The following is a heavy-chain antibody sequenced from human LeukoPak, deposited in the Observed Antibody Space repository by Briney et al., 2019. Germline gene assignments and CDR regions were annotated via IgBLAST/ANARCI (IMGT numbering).Heavy chain of an antibody. J-gene: IGHJ4*02. V-gene: IGHV3-53*01. CDR3: AKDGLQFLEWLISALDS. CDR1: GFTVSSNY. D-gene: IGHD3-3*01. Sequence: GGSLRLSCAASGFTVSSNYMSWVRQAPGKGLEWVSVIYSAGDTSYADSVKGRFTISRDNSKNTLYLQMDSLRAEDTAVYYCAKDGLQFLEWLISALDSWGQGTLVTVSS. CDR2: IYSAGDT.